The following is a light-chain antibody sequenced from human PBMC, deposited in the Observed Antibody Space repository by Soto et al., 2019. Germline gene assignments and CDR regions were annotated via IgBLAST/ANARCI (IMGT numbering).Light chain of an antibody. CDR2: GAS. V-gene: IGKV3-15*01. J-gene: IGKJ5*01. CDR3: QQYNNLPPIT. Sequence: EIVMPQSPATLSVSPGERATLSCRASQSVSSNLAWYQQNPGQAPRLLIFGASTRATGIPARFSGSGSGTEYSLTISSPQSEDFAVYYCQQYNNLPPITFGQGTRLEIK. CDR1: QSVSSN.